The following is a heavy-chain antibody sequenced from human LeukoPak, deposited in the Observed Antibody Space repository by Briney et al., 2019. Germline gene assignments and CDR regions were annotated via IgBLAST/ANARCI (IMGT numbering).Heavy chain of an antibody. CDR3: ARGQIRGLGGNLGD. CDR1: GGSISGYY. CDR2: INHSGTT. J-gene: IGHJ4*02. V-gene: IGHV4-34*01. Sequence: PSETLSLTYTVSGGSISGYYWSWIRQPPGKGLEWIGEINHSGTTNYNSSLKSRVTISVDKSKNQFSLRLRSVTAADTAVYYCARGQIRGLGGNLGDWGRGTPVTASS. D-gene: IGHD3-16*01.